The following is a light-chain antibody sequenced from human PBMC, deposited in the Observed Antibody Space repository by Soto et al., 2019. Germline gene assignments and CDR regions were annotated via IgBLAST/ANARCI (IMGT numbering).Light chain of an antibody. Sequence: VLTQSPVTLSLSPGERATLSCSASQDVGTYVAWYQVRGGQAPRLLISGASKRATGIPDRINGGGSVADFILTINSLESGDSAVYFCQQGGNWPVTFGQGTRVEIK. J-gene: IGKJ5*01. CDR1: QDVGTY. V-gene: IGKV3D-11*01. CDR2: GAS. CDR3: QQGGNWPVT.